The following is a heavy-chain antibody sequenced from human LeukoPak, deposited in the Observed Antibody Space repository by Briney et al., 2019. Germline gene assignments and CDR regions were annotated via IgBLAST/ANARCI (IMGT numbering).Heavy chain of an antibody. Sequence: GVSLRLSCVASGFNFSSFAMSWVRQAPGKGLESVSAITSSGSTDYTYYADSVKGRFTISRDNSKNTLYLEMNSLRAEDTAVYYCARPPHGSGWYTDNWFDHWGQGTRVTVSS. D-gene: IGHD6-19*01. V-gene: IGHV3-23*05. CDR3: ARPPHGSGWYTDNWFDH. J-gene: IGHJ5*02. CDR2: ITSSGSTDYT. CDR1: GFNFSSFA.